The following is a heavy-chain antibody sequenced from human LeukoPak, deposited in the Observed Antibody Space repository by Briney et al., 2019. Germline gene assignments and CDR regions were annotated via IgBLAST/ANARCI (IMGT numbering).Heavy chain of an antibody. Sequence: PGGSLRLSCAASGFTFSAYSMSWIRQAPGKGLEWVSYISSGSEDTLYADSVKGRFTISRDNAKNSLYLQMNSLTAEDTAVYYCVGPPCLRGGYCSTTSRGQGTLVTVDS. CDR1: GFTFSAYS. J-gene: IGHJ4*02. V-gene: IGHV3-11*03. CDR2: ISSGSEDT. D-gene: IGHD2-2*01. CDR3: VGPPCLRGGYCSTTS.